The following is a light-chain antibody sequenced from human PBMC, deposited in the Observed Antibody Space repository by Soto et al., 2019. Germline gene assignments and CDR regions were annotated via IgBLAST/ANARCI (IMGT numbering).Light chain of an antibody. CDR2: DAS. J-gene: IGKJ1*01. Sequence: EILLRQSPGTLSLSPGERATLSCRASQSVSSHLAWYQQKPGQAPRLLIYDASNRATGTPDRFSGSGSGTDFTLTISSLEPEDFAVYYCQERTNWPPSWTFGQGTKVDIK. CDR1: QSVSSH. CDR3: QERTNWPPSWT. V-gene: IGKV3-11*01.